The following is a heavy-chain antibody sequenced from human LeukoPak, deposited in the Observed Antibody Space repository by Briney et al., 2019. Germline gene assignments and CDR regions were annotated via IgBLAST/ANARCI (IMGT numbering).Heavy chain of an antibody. CDR1: GFTFSSYN. CDR3: AKDGGNFDLDY. D-gene: IGHD3-9*01. J-gene: IGHJ4*02. V-gene: IGHV3-30*02. CDR2: VRHDGSDK. Sequence: PGGSLRLSCAASGFTFSSYNMHWVRQAPGKGLEWVAVVRHDGSDKYHADSVKGRFTISRDNSKNTLYLQMNSLRVEDTAVYYCAKDGGNFDLDYWGQGTLVTVSS.